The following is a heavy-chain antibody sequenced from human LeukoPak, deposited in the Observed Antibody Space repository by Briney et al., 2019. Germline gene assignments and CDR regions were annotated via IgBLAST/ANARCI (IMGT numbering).Heavy chain of an antibody. CDR2: ISAYNGNT. V-gene: IGHV1-18*04. J-gene: IGHJ5*02. CDR3: AGDPGFGELQDNWFGP. CDR1: GYTFTGYS. D-gene: IGHD3-10*01. Sequence: ASLKVSCKASGYTFTGYSMHWVRQAPGQGLEWMGWISAYNGNTNAAQKFQGRVTMATATSTSTAYRELSSRRSDDTAVYYCAGDPGFGELQDNWFGPWGQGTLVTVSS.